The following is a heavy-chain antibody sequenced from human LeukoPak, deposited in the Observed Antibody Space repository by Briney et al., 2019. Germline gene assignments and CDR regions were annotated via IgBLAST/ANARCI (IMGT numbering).Heavy chain of an antibody. Sequence: GGSLRLSCAASGFTFSSYEMNWVRQAPGKGLEWVSYISSTGSTIYYADSVKGRFTISRDNAKNSLYLQMNSLRAEDTAVYYCSRDFQLTGDAAVDYWGQGTLVTVSS. V-gene: IGHV3-48*03. D-gene: IGHD7-27*01. J-gene: IGHJ4*02. CDR3: SRDFQLTGDAAVDY. CDR1: GFTFSSYE. CDR2: ISSTGSTI.